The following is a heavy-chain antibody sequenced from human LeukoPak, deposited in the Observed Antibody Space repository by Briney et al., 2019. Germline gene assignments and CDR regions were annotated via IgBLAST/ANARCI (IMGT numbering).Heavy chain of an antibody. CDR3: ARAQNYHDRSGYSDDTFDV. Sequence: ASVKVSCKASGYTFTDNYIHWVRQAPGQGLEWMGLVNPDSGGINYAQKFQGRVTMTRDTSINTAFVELRRLRSDDTATYYCARAQNYHDRSGYSDDTFDVWGHGTMITVSS. D-gene: IGHD3-22*01. J-gene: IGHJ3*01. CDR1: GYTFTDNY. CDR2: VNPDSGGI. V-gene: IGHV1-2*06.